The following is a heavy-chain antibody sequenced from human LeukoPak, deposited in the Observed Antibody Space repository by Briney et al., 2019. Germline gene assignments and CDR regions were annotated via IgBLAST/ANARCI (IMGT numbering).Heavy chain of an antibody. D-gene: IGHD5-12*01. CDR2: INHSGST. CDR3: ARHLFVIDVDPLNWFDP. J-gene: IGHJ5*02. Sequence: SETLSLTCAVYGGSFSGYYWSWIRQPPGKGLEWIGEINHSGSTNYNPSLKSRVTISVDTSKNQFSLKLSSVTAADTAVYYCARHLFVIDVDPLNWFDPWGQGTLVTVSS. V-gene: IGHV4-34*01. CDR1: GGSFSGYY.